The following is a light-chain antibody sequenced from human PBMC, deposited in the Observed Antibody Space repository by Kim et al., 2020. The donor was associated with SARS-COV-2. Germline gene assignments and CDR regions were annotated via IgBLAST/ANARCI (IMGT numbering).Light chain of an antibody. Sequence: GPTASLTGGEEKLGDIYSGWNEKNPGQAPVLVLYQDRMRPSGIPEGFAGSNSENTATLTISGTQAVDEADYYCQAWVSSTGVFGGGTKLTVL. CDR3: QAWVSSTGV. J-gene: IGLJ2*01. CDR1: KLGDIY. V-gene: IGLV3-1*01. CDR2: QDR.